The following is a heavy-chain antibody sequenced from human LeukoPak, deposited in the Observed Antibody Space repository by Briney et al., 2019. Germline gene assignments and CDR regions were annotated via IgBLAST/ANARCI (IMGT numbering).Heavy chain of an antibody. CDR3: ARRPTGADTAMVISWFDP. D-gene: IGHD5-18*01. CDR2: INHSGST. V-gene: IGHV4-34*01. CDR1: GGSFSGYY. J-gene: IGHJ5*02. Sequence: SETLSLTCAVYGGSFSGYYWSWIRQPPGKGLEWIGEINHSGSTNYNPSLKSRVTISVDTSKNQFSLKLSSVTAADTAVYYCARRPTGADTAMVISWFDPWGQGTLVTVSS.